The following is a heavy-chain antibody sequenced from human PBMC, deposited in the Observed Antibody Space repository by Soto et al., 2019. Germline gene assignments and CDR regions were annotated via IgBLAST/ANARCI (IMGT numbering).Heavy chain of an antibody. Sequence: SETLSLTCTVSGCPFSRGGYYWSWIRQHPGKGLECIGYIFYTGSTYYNPTLKSRVTMSVDTSKSQFSLNLSSLTAMDTAVYYCATVYSVNYVDYFDYWGQGALVTVSS. CDR2: IFYTGST. CDR3: ATVYSVNYVDYFDY. CDR1: GCPFSRGGYY. V-gene: IGHV4-31*03. D-gene: IGHD3-10*02. J-gene: IGHJ4*02.